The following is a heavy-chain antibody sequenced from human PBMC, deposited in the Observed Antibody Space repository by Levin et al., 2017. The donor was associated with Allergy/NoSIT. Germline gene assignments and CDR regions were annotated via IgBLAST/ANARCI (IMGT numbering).Heavy chain of an antibody. Sequence: GESLKISCAASGFTFSDHYMDWVRQAPGKGLEWVGRIRQKGNSYTTEYAASLKDRFTISRDDSRNLLYLQMSSLTTEDTAVYYCVRVLRYESSGYSFDFWGQGTTVSVSS. CDR3: VRVLRYESSGYSFDF. CDR1: GFTFSDHY. D-gene: IGHD3-22*01. J-gene: IGHJ4*02. CDR2: IRQKGNSYTT. V-gene: IGHV3-72*01.